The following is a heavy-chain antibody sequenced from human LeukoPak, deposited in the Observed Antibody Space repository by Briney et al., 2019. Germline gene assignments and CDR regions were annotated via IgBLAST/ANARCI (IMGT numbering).Heavy chain of an antibody. D-gene: IGHD6-19*01. CDR1: GFTFSDYY. CDR2: ISSSGSTI. CDR3: ARVGQWLVLNAFDI. V-gene: IGHV3-11*01. Sequence: GGSLRLSCAASGFTFSDYYMSWIRQAPGKGLEWVSYISSSGSTIYYADSVKGRFTISRDNAKNSLYLQMNSLRAEDTAVYYCARVGQWLVLNAFDIWGQGTMVTVSS. J-gene: IGHJ3*02.